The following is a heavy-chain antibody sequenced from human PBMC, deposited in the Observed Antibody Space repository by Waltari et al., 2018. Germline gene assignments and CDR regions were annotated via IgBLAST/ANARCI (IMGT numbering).Heavy chain of an antibody. Sequence: EVQLLESGGGLVQPGGSLRLSCAASEFTFTNYAISWVRQAPGKGLEWVSVTYSGGDSTYYADSVKGRFTISRDNSKNTLYLQMNSLRAEDTAVYYCAKVRVAASQFYFDSWGLGTLVTVSS. J-gene: IGHJ4*02. CDR2: TYSGGDST. D-gene: IGHD2-15*01. CDR3: AKVRVAASQFYFDS. CDR1: EFTFTNYA. V-gene: IGHV3-23*03.